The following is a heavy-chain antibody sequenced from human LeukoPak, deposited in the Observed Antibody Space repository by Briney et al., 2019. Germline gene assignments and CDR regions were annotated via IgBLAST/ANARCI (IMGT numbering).Heavy chain of an antibody. CDR3: ARDNSPHSNGYYNY. D-gene: IGHD3-22*01. CDR1: GGSFSGYY. Sequence: SETLSLTCAVYGGSFSGYYWSWIRQPPGKGLEWIGYIYHSGSTYYNPSLKSRVSISVDRSKNQFSLRLSSVTAADTAVYYCARDNSPHSNGYYNYWGQGTLVTVSS. V-gene: IGHV4-34*01. J-gene: IGHJ4*02. CDR2: IYHSGST.